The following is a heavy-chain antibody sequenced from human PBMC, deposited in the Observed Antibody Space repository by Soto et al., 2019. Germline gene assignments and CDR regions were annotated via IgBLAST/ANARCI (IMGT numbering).Heavy chain of an antibody. Sequence: PGGSLRLSCAASGFTFSSYWMHWVRQAPGKWLVWVSRINSDGSSTSYADSVKGRFTISRDNAKNTLYLQMNSLRAEDTAVYYCAREDCTKGVCCGGSDYWGQGTLVTVSS. CDR1: GFTFSSYW. J-gene: IGHJ4*02. D-gene: IGHD2-8*01. CDR3: AREDCTKGVCCGGSDY. V-gene: IGHV3-74*01. CDR2: INSDGSST.